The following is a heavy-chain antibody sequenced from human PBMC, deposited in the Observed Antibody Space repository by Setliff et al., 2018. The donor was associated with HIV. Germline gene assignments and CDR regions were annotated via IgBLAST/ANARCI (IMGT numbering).Heavy chain of an antibody. V-gene: IGHV3-21*01. CDR1: GFTFSGYS. J-gene: IGHJ4*02. CDR3: AVQFFDY. D-gene: IGHD6-19*01. CDR2: ISSSSSYI. Sequence: GGSLRLSCAASGFTFSGYSMNWVRQAPGKGLEWVSSISSSSSYIYYADSVRGRFTISRDNAKNSLNLQMNNLRAEDTAVYYCAVQFFDYWGQGTLVTVSS.